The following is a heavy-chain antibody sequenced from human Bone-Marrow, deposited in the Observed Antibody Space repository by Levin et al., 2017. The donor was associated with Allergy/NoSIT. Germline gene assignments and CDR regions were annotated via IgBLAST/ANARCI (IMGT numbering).Heavy chain of an antibody. J-gene: IGHJ6*02. D-gene: IGHD4-17*01. CDR3: VADTVTTSDYGMDV. CDR1: GFTFNDAW. CDR2: IKRKSDGGTT. V-gene: IGHV3-15*07. Sequence: PGGSLRLSCGASGFTFNDAWMIWVRQAPGKGLEWVGRIKRKSDGGTTDYAAPVKGRFTISKDDSKNMLYLQMNSLKTEDTAVYYCVADTVTTSDYGMDVWGQGTIVTVSS.